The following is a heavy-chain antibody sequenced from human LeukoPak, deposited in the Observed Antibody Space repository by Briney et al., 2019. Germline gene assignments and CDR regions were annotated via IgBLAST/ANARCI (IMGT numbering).Heavy chain of an antibody. Sequence: GGSLRLSCAASGFTVSSNYMSWVRQAPGKGLEWVSVIYSGGSTYYADSVKGRFTISRDNSKNTLYLQMSSLRAEDTAVYYCARVSLVVPAATASYYYYMDVWGKGTTVTVSS. V-gene: IGHV3-53*01. CDR3: ARVSLVVPAATASYYYYMDV. J-gene: IGHJ6*03. CDR2: IYSGGST. CDR1: GFTVSSNY. D-gene: IGHD2-2*01.